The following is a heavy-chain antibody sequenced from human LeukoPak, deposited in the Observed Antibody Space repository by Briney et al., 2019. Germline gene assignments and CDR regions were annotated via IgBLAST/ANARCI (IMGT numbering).Heavy chain of an antibody. D-gene: IGHD7-27*01. Sequence: PGGSLRLSCAASGFTFSTYSMNWVRRAPGRGLEWVSYISSSSSTKYYADSVKGRFTISRDNAKNSLYLQMNSLRDEDTAVYYCAKLRTNWGSQDFDYWGQGTLVTVSS. CDR2: ISSSSSTK. CDR1: GFTFSTYS. CDR3: AKLRTNWGSQDFDY. V-gene: IGHV3-48*02. J-gene: IGHJ4*02.